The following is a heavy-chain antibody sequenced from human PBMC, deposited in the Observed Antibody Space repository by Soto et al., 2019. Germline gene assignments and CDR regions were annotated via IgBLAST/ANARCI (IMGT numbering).Heavy chain of an antibody. CDR3: ARARRETWLAPEGDNFDY. J-gene: IGHJ4*02. D-gene: IGHD3-16*01. CDR2: INPNSGGT. V-gene: IGHV1-2*04. Sequence: GASVKVSCKASGYTFTGYYMHWVRQAPGQGLEWMGWINPNSGGTNYAQKFQGWVTMTRDTSISTAYMELSRLRSDDTAVYYCARARRETWLAPEGDNFDYWGPGTLVTVSS. CDR1: GYTFTGYY.